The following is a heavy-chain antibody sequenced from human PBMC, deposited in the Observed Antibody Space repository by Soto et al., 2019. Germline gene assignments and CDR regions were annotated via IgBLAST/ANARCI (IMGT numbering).Heavy chain of an antibody. J-gene: IGHJ5*02. D-gene: IGHD6-13*01. CDR1: GGSISSSSYY. Sequence: QLQLQESGPGLVKPSETLSLTCTVSGGSISSSSYYWGWIRQPPGKGLEWIGSIHYSGSTYYNPSLKSRVTISVDTSKNQFSLKLSSVTAADTAVYYCARHVGQQLVLGFDPWGQGTLVTVSS. CDR2: IHYSGST. V-gene: IGHV4-39*01. CDR3: ARHVGQQLVLGFDP.